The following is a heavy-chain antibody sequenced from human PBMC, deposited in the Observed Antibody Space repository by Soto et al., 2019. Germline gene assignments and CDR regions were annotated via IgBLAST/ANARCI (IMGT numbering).Heavy chain of an antibody. CDR2: IYYSGST. Sequence: PSETLSLTCTVSGGSISSSSYYWGWIRQPPGKGLEWIGSIYYSGSTYYNPSLKSRVTISVDTSKNQFSLKLSSVTAADTALYYFARHPRGYDSSGYYLGLDYWGQGTLVTVSS. J-gene: IGHJ4*02. CDR3: ARHPRGYDSSGYYLGLDY. V-gene: IGHV4-39*01. D-gene: IGHD3-22*01. CDR1: GGSISSSSYY.